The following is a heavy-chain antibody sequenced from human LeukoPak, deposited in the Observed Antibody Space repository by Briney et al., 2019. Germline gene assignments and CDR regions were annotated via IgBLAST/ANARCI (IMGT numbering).Heavy chain of an antibody. D-gene: IGHD1-14*01. J-gene: IGHJ4*02. CDR2: IKQDGSEK. V-gene: IGHV3-7*01. CDR1: GFTFSSYA. Sequence: GGSLRLSCAASGFTFSSYAMSWVRQAPGKGLEWVANIKQDGSEKYYVDSVKGRFTISRDNAKNSLYLQMNSLRVEDTAVYYCARSPDGFDYWGQGTLVTVSS. CDR3: ARSPDGFDY.